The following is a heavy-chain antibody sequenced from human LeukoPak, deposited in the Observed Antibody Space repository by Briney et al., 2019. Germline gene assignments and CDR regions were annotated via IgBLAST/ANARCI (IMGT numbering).Heavy chain of an antibody. V-gene: IGHV4-59*01. Sequence: KPSETLSLTCTVSGGSISSYYWSWIRQPPGKGLEWIGYIYHSGSSNYNPSLKSRVTVSVDTSKNQFSLKLRSATAADTAVYYCAAYCGTSRCSGEGLDYWGQGTLVTVSS. J-gene: IGHJ4*02. CDR2: IYHSGSS. CDR3: AAYCGTSRCSGEGLDY. D-gene: IGHD4-23*01. CDR1: GGSISSYY.